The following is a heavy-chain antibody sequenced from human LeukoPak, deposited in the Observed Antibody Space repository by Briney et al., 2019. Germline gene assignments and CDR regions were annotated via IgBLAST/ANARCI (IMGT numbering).Heavy chain of an antibody. Sequence: SETLSLTYVVSGYSISSGYYWGWIRQPPGKGLEWIGSISHSADTYYNPSLRSRVTISEDTSKNQFSLNLSSVTAADTAVYYCARLGRYCSGSTCYPTNFGNWGQGTLVTVSS. D-gene: IGHD2-15*01. CDR1: GYSISSGYY. J-gene: IGHJ4*02. CDR3: ARLGRYCSGSTCYPTNFGN. CDR2: ISHSADT. V-gene: IGHV4-38-2*01.